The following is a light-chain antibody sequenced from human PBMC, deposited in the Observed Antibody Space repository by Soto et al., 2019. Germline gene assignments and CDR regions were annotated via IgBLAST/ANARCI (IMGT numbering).Light chain of an antibody. J-gene: IGKJ4*01. CDR1: QSVSSN. Sequence: EIVMTQSPATLSVSPGERVTLSCRASQSVSSNLAWYQQKPGQAPRLLIYGASTRATGIPARFSGSGSGTEFNLTISSLQSEDFAVYYCQQYNNWPPLTFGGGTKVEIK. V-gene: IGKV3-15*01. CDR2: GAS. CDR3: QQYNNWPPLT.